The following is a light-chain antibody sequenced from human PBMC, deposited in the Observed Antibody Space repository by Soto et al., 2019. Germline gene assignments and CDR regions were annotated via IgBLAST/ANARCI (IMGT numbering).Light chain of an antibody. CDR3: CSFGVGAALV. V-gene: IGLV2-23*01. CDR1: SSNVGTYDL. Sequence: QSALTQPASVSASPGQSITISCTGTSSNVGTYDLVSWYQHHPDKAPKLIIYEGTKRPSGISSRFSGSKSGNTASLTISGLPAEDDDDYYCCSFGVGAALVFGGGTKLTVL. CDR2: EGT. J-gene: IGLJ2*01.